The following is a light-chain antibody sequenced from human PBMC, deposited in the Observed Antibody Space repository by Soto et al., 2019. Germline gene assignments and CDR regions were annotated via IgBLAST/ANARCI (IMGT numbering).Light chain of an antibody. CDR1: SSNIGNNF. CDR3: SAWDDSLSGLV. CDR2: RND. V-gene: IGLV1-47*01. Sequence: QAVVTQPPSASGTPGQRVTLSCSGTSSNIGNNFVYWYRQLPGTAPKLLIYRNDRRPSGVPGRFSGSKSGTSASLAIIGLRSEDEADYYCSAWDDSLSGLVFGGGTKLTVL. J-gene: IGLJ2*01.